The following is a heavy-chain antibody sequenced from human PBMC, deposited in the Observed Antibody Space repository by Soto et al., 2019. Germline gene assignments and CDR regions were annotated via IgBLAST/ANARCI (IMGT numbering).Heavy chain of an antibody. Sequence: SETLSLTCTVSGGSISSGDYYWNWIRQHPGKGLEWIGYMYNSGSTYYNTSLKSRATISVDTSKNQFSLTLSSVTAADTAVYYCARDRSGGSCYYDYWGQGTLVTVSS. CDR2: MYNSGST. J-gene: IGHJ4*02. CDR3: ARDRSGGSCYYDY. D-gene: IGHD2-15*01. V-gene: IGHV4-31*03. CDR1: GGSISSGDYY.